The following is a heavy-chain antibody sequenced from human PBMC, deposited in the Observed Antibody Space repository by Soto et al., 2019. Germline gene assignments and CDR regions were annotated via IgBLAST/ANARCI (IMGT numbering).Heavy chain of an antibody. D-gene: IGHD3-10*01. CDR2: IRSKPYDGTT. Sequence: GGSLRLSCTASGFTFVDYAMSWFRQAPGKGLEWVGFIRSKPYDGTTEYAASAKGRFTISRDDSKSIVHLQMNSLKTEDTAVYYCAKDLFSMVRGASYYSYGMDVWGQGTTVTVSS. CDR1: GFTFVDYA. V-gene: IGHV3-49*03. J-gene: IGHJ6*02. CDR3: AKDLFSMVRGASYYSYGMDV.